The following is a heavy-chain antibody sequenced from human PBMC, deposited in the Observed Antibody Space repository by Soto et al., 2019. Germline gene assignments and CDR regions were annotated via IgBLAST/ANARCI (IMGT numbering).Heavy chain of an antibody. V-gene: IGHV4-59*01. CDR3: ARELVWATVNNYYYYGMDV. D-gene: IGHD4-17*01. J-gene: IGHJ6*02. CDR1: GGSISSYY. Sequence: SETLSLTCTVSGGSISSYYWSWIRQPPGKGLEWIGYIYYSGSTNYNPSLKSRVTISVDTSKNQFSLKLSSVTAADTAVYYCARELVWATVNNYYYYGMDVWGQGTTVTVSS. CDR2: IYYSGST.